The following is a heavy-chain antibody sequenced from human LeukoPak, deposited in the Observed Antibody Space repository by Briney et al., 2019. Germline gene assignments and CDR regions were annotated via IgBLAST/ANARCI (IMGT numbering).Heavy chain of an antibody. Sequence: GASVKVSCKVSGYTFNKYAMNWVRQAPGQGLEWMGWIKTKTGNPTYAQGFTGRFVFSLDTSVSTAYLQINGLKTEDTALYYCARISSGWPYWGQGTLVTVS. CDR1: GYTFNKYA. J-gene: IGHJ4*02. V-gene: IGHV7-4-1*02. CDR3: ARISSGWPY. D-gene: IGHD6-19*01. CDR2: IKTKTGNP.